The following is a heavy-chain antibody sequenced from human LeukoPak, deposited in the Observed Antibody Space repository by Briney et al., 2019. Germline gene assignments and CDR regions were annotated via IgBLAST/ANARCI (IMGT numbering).Heavy chain of an antibody. D-gene: IGHD6-19*01. J-gene: IGHJ4*02. CDR1: GYTFTSYD. Sequence: GASVKVSCKASGYTFTSYDINWVRQATGQGLEWMGWMNPNSGNTGYAQKFQGRVTMTTDTSTSTAYMELRSLRSDDTAVYYCARDLYSSGRFDYWGQGTLVTVSS. V-gene: IGHV1-8*02. CDR3: ARDLYSSGRFDY. CDR2: MNPNSGNT.